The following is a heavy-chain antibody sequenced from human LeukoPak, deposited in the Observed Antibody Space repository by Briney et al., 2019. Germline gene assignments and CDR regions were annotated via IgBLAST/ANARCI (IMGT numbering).Heavy chain of an antibody. Sequence: GGSLRLSCAASRFTFSSYGMHWVRQAPGKGLEWVAVISYDGSNKYYADSVKGRFTISGDNSKNTLYLQMNSLRAEDTAVYYCAKDARFLESHMDVWGKGTTVTVSS. CDR1: RFTFSSYG. V-gene: IGHV3-30*18. J-gene: IGHJ6*03. CDR2: ISYDGSNK. D-gene: IGHD3-3*01. CDR3: AKDARFLESHMDV.